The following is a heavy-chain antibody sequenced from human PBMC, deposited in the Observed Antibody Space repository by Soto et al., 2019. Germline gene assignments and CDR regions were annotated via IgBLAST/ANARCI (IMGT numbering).Heavy chain of an antibody. D-gene: IGHD3-16*01. CDR2: TYSGGNT. Sequence: EVQLVESGGGLIQPGGSLRLSCAASGFTVNSNYVSWVRQAPGKGLELVSFTYSGGNTDYADSVKGRFTTSRDNPKTTLYLKMTSLRAEDTAVYYVARAKRGGFDYWRQGTLVTVAS. CDR3: ARAKRGGFDY. J-gene: IGHJ4*02. CDR1: GFTVNSNY. V-gene: IGHV3-53*01.